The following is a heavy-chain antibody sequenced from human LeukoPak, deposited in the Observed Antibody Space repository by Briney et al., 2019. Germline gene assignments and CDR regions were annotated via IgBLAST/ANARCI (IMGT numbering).Heavy chain of an antibody. Sequence: GASVKVSCKASGYTFNSYDINWVRQATGQGLEWMGWMNPNSGNTGYAQKFQGRVTITRNTSISTAYMELSSLRSEDTAVYYCASRVADGSGSSIDYWGQGTLVTVSS. J-gene: IGHJ4*02. V-gene: IGHV1-8*01. CDR3: ASRVADGSGSSIDY. D-gene: IGHD3-10*01. CDR1: GYTFNSYD. CDR2: MNPNSGNT.